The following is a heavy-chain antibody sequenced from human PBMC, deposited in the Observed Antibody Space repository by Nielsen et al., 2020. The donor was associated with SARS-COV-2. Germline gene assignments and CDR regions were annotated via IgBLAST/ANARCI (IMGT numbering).Heavy chain of an antibody. D-gene: IGHD6-19*01. CDR3: ARDREQWLVTPARH. CDR1: GFTFDDYT. Sequence: GESLKISCAASGFTFDDYTMHWVRQAPGKGLEWVSLISWDGGSTYYADSVKGRFTISRDNARKSLYLQMDSLRADDTAVYYCARDREQWLVTPARHWGQGTLVTVSP. V-gene: IGHV3-43*01. J-gene: IGHJ4*01. CDR2: ISWDGGST.